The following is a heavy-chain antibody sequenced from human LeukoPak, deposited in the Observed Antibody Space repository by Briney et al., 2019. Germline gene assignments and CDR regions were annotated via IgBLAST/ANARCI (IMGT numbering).Heavy chain of an antibody. Sequence: ASVKVSCKASGYTFTSYAMHWVRQAPGQRPEWMGWISAYNGNTNYAQKLQGRVTMTTDTSTSTAYMELRSLRSDDTAVYYCARGYYDSSGYYSYYFDYWGQGTLVTVSS. CDR3: ARGYYDSSGYYSYYFDY. CDR2: ISAYNGNT. D-gene: IGHD3-22*01. J-gene: IGHJ4*02. V-gene: IGHV1-18*01. CDR1: GYTFTSYA.